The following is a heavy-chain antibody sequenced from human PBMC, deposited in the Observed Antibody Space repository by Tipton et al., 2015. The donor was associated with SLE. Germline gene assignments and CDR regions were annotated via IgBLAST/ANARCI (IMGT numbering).Heavy chain of an antibody. Sequence: QVQLVQSGAEVKKPGASVKVSCTASGYTFTGYYMHWVRQAPGQGLEWMGWINPSTGGAVLAPEFQGRVTMTSDTSITTAYMELSGLRSDDAAVYFCAGLGYDNRGYRLYYFDYWGQGTLVSVSS. CDR1: GYTFTGYY. D-gene: IGHD3-22*01. V-gene: IGHV1-2*02. CDR2: INPSTGGA. J-gene: IGHJ4*02. CDR3: AGLGYDNRGYRLYYFDY.